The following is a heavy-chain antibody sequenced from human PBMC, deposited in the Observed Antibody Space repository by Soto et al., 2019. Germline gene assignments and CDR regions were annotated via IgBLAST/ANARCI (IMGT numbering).Heavy chain of an antibody. CDR3: AVYTAMEPTCDY. CDR1: GGSISSGDYY. V-gene: IGHV4-30-4*01. CDR2: IYYSGST. Sequence: QVQLQESAPGLVKPSQTLSLTCTVSGGSISSGDYYWSWIRQPPGKGLEWIGYIYYSGSTYYNPSLKSRVTILVDTSKNQFSLKLNSVTAADTAVYYCAVYTAMEPTCDYWGQGTLVTVSS. D-gene: IGHD5-18*01. J-gene: IGHJ4*02.